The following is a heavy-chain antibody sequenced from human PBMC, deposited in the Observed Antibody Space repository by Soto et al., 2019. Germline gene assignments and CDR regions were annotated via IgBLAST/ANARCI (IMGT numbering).Heavy chain of an antibody. J-gene: IGHJ3*02. CDR2: MNPNSGNT. CDR3: ARSYYYDSSASGYAFDI. V-gene: IGHV1-8*01. CDR1: GYTFTSYD. D-gene: IGHD3-22*01. Sequence: QVQLVQSGAEVKKPGASVKVSCKASGYTFTSYDINWVRQATGQGLEWMGWMNPNSGNTGYAQKFQGRVTMTRNTSISTAYMELSSLRSEDTAVYYCARSYYYDSSASGYAFDIWGQGTMVTVSS.